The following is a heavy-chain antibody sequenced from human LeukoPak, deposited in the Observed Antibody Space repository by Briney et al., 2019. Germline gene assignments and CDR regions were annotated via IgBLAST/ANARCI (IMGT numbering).Heavy chain of an antibody. J-gene: IGHJ4*02. V-gene: IGHV4-59*01. D-gene: IGHD2-8*01. CDR3: ARNNAEDYFDY. Sequence: SETLSLTCTVSGGSISSYYWSWIRQPPGKGLEWIGYIYYSGNTNYNPSLKSRVTISLDTSKNQSSLKLSSVTAADTAVYYCARNNAEDYFDYWGQGTLVTVSS. CDR2: IYYSGNT. CDR1: GGSISSYY.